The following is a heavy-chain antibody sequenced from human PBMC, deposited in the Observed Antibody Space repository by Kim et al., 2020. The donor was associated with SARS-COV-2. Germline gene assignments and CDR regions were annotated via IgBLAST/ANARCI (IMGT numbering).Heavy chain of an antibody. D-gene: IGHD2-8*01. Sequence: GGSLRLSCAASGFDFRNYAITWVRQAPGKGLEWVSSISGDGSSSYYADSVKGRFTISRDNSKNTVFLRMNGLRAEDTGLYYCAKADCTRASCFTSNSWG. CDR2: ISGDGSSS. CDR1: GFDFRNYA. CDR3: AKADCTRASCFTSNS. J-gene: IGHJ5*01. V-gene: IGHV3-23*01.